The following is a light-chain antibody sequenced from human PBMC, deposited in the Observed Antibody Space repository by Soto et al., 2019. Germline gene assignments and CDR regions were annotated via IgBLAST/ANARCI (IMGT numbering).Light chain of an antibody. CDR1: QSVSNY. CDR3: QQRSNWPPVYT. V-gene: IGKV3-11*01. CDR2: VAS. Sequence: EIVLTQSPATLSLSPGERATLSCRASQSVSNYLAWYQQKPGQAPSLLIYVASNRATGIPARFSGSGSGTDFTLTISSLEPEDFAVYYCQQRSNWPPVYTFGQGTKLEI. J-gene: IGKJ2*01.